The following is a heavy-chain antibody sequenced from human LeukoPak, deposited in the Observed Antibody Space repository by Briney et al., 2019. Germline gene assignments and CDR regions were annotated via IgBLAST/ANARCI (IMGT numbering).Heavy chain of an antibody. CDR1: GGTFSSYA. Sequence: ASVKVSCKASGGTFSSYAISWVRQAPGQGLEWMGRINPNSGGTNYAQKFQGRVTMTRDTSISTAYMELSRLRSDDTAVYYCAREKTPLHYFDYWGQGTLVTVSS. V-gene: IGHV1-2*06. CDR3: AREKTPLHYFDY. J-gene: IGHJ4*02. D-gene: IGHD2-15*01. CDR2: INPNSGGT.